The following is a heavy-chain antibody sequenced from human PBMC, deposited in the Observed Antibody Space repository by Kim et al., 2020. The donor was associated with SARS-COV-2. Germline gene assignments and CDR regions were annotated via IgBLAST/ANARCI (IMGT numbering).Heavy chain of an antibody. Sequence: GGSLRLSCVASGFTFNDYWMTWVRQAPGKGLEWVASLNQDENHKHYVDSVKGRFTISRDNAKNSLYLQMNSLGADDTAVYYCTRGLFYHDFWGQGALVSVSS. J-gene: IGHJ4*02. D-gene: IGHD3-22*01. CDR3: TRGLFYHDF. V-gene: IGHV3-7*04. CDR2: LNQDENHK. CDR1: GFTFNDYW.